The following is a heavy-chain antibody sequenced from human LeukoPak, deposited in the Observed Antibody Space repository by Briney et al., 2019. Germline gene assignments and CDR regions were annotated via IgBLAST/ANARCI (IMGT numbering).Heavy chain of an antibody. CDR1: GYTFTAYY. Sequence: ASVKVSCKASGYTFTAYYMHWVRQAPGQGPEWMGWIDTNTGGTKYAQKFQGRVTITRDTSIGTAYMELSSLISDDTAVYYCASEAFCAGGSCYLHRVASWGPGTLVTVSS. CDR3: ASEAFCAGGSCYLHRVAS. V-gene: IGHV1-2*02. D-gene: IGHD2-15*01. CDR2: IDTNTGGT. J-gene: IGHJ4*02.